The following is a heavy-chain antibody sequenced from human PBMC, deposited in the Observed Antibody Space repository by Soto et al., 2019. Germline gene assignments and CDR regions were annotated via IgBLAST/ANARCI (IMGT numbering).Heavy chain of an antibody. J-gene: IGHJ6*02. Sequence: QVQLVQSGAEVKKPGSSVKVSCKASGGTFSSYTISWVRQAPGQGLEWMGRIIPILGIANYEQKFQGRVTITADKSTSTAYMELSSLRSEDTAVYYCARDGTGDDYYGMDVWGQGTTVTVSS. CDR1: GGTFSSYT. CDR2: IIPILGIA. D-gene: IGHD7-27*01. V-gene: IGHV1-69*08. CDR3: ARDGTGDDYYGMDV.